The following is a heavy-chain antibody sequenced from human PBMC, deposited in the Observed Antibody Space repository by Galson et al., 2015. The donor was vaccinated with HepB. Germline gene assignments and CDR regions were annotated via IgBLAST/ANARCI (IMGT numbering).Heavy chain of an antibody. D-gene: IGHD3-16*02. J-gene: IGHJ4*02. CDR3: ATWSYRGY. CDR2: FDPEDGET. CDR1: GYTFTSYY. Sequence: SVKVSCKASGYTFTSYYMHWVRQAPGKGLEWMGGFDPEDGETIYAQKFQGRVTMTEDTSTDTAYMELSSLRSEDTAVYYCATWSYRGYWGQGTLVTVSS. V-gene: IGHV1-24*01.